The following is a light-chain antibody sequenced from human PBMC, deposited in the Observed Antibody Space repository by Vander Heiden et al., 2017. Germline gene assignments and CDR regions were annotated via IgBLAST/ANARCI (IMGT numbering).Light chain of an antibody. CDR1: QSVSSTY. J-gene: IGKJ3*01. CDR3: QHYYNSPLYT. V-gene: IGKV3-20*01. CDR2: GAS. Sequence: EIVLTQSPGTLSLSPGERATLSCRASQSVSSTYLVWYQQKPGQAPRLLIYGASSRATGIPDRFSGSGSGTDFTLTINRLEPEDFAVYYCQHYYNSPLYTFGHGTKVDIK.